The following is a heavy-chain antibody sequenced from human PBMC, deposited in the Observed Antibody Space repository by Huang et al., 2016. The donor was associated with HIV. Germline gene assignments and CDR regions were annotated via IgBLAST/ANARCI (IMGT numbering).Heavy chain of an antibody. Sequence: QVQLVQSGAEVKKPGASVKVSCKASGYTFTRYGISWVRQAPGQGRAWMGWISAYNGHTNDAQKLQGRVTMTTETSTSTAYMELRSLGSDDTAVYYCARDRGAVAGTSPGYWGQGTLVTVSS. CDR3: ARDRGAVAGTSPGY. CDR2: ISAYNGHT. J-gene: IGHJ4*02. CDR1: GYTFTRYG. V-gene: IGHV1-18*01. D-gene: IGHD6-19*01.